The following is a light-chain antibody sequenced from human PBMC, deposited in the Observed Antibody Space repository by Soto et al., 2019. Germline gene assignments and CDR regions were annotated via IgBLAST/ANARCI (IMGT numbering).Light chain of an antibody. CDR2: GAS. CDR3: QQDYNLPWT. Sequence: EIVMTQSPATLSLSPGERATLSCRASQSVSSSYLSWYQQKPGQAPRLLIYGASTRATGIPARFSGSGSGTDFTLTISSLQPEDFAVYYCQQDYNLPWTFGQGTNVEIK. V-gene: IGKV3D-7*01. J-gene: IGKJ1*01. CDR1: QSVSSSY.